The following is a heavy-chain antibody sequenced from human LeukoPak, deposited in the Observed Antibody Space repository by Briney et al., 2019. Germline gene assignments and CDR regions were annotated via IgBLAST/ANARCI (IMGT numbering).Heavy chain of an antibody. D-gene: IGHD4-17*01. CDR3: ARDLGDYVMDY. V-gene: IGHV1-2*02. Sequence: ASVKVSCKASGYTFTSYAMNWVRQAPGQGLEWMGWINPNSGGTNYAQKFQGRVTMTRDTSISTAYMELSRLRSDDTAVYYCARDLGDYVMDYWGQGTLVTVSS. CDR1: GYTFTSYA. J-gene: IGHJ4*02. CDR2: INPNSGGT.